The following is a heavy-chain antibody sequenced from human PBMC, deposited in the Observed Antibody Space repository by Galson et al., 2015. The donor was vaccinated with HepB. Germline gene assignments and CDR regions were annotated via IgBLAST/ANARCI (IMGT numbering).Heavy chain of an antibody. CDR1: GFAFSTYA. Sequence: SLRLSCAASGFAFSTYAMNWVRQTPGKGLEWVSGVSGIGGNTYYADSAKGRFTISRDNSKNTLYLQMNSLRVEDTAVYFCAKLRIAAFLRDSLDIWGQGTLVTVSS. D-gene: IGHD2-15*01. CDR2: VSGIGGNT. CDR3: AKLRIAAFLRDSLDI. V-gene: IGHV3-23*01. J-gene: IGHJ3*02.